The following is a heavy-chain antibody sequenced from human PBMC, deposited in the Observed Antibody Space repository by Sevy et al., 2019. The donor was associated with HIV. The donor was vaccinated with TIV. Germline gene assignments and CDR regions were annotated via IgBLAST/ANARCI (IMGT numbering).Heavy chain of an antibody. CDR2: IYYNGTT. V-gene: IGHV4-59*01. CDR3: ARGKVLFDY. J-gene: IGHJ4*02. D-gene: IGHD2-8*01. CDR1: GVSFCSFY. Sequence: SETLSLTCSVSGVSFCSFYWSWIRQPPGKGLEWIGYIYYNGTTNHNPSLRKRVTISADTSKNRVSLNLRSVTDADTAVYFCARGKVLFDYWGQGILVTVSS.